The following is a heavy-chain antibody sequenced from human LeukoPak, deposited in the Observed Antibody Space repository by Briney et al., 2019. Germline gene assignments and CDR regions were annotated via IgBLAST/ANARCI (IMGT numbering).Heavy chain of an antibody. Sequence: SETLCLTCTISGGSISSSSYYWGWIRQPPGKGLEWIGSIYYSGSTYHNPSLKGRGTISVDTSKNQFSLKLSSVTAADTAVYYCAIRERYYYDSSGYYYFGGQGTLVTVSS. V-gene: IGHV4-39*01. CDR2: IYYSGST. J-gene: IGHJ4*02. D-gene: IGHD3-22*01. CDR3: AIRERYYYDSSGYYYF. CDR1: GGSISSSSYY.